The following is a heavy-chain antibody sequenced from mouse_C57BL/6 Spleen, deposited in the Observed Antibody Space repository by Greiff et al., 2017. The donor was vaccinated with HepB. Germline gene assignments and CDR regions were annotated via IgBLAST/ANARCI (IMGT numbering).Heavy chain of an antibody. V-gene: IGHV1-69*01. J-gene: IGHJ4*01. CDR1: GYTFTSYW. CDR2: IDPSDSYT. Sequence: QVQLQQSGAELVMPGASVKLSCKASGYTFTSYWMHWVKQRPGQGLEWIGEIDPSDSYTNYNQKFKGKSTLTVDKSSSTAYMQLSSLTSEDSAVYYCARYDTTVAMDYWGQGTSVTVSS. CDR3: ARYDTTVAMDY. D-gene: IGHD1-1*01.